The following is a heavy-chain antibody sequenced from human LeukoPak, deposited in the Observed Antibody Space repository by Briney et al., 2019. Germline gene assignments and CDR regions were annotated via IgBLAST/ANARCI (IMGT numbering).Heavy chain of an antibody. D-gene: IGHD4-17*01. CDR3: ARTTVTPDAFDI. J-gene: IGHJ3*02. CDR2: ISSSSSYI. CDR1: GFTFSSYS. Sequence: GGSLRLSCAASGFTFSSYSMNWVRQAPGKGLEWVSSISSSSSYIYYADSEKGRFTISRDNAKNSLYLQMNSLRAEDTAVYYCARTTVTPDAFDIWGQGTMVTVSS. V-gene: IGHV3-21*01.